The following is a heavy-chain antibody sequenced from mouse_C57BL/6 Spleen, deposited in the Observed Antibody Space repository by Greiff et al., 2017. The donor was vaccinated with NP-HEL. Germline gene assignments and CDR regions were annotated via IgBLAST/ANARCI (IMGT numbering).Heavy chain of an antibody. Sequence: EVKLQQSGPELVKPGASVKMSCKASGYTFTDYNMHWVKQSHGKSLEWIGYINPNNGGTSYNQKFKGKATLTVNKSSSTAYMELRSLTSEDSAVYYCARRNGYSYYYAMDYWGQGTSVTVSS. CDR3: ARRNGYSYYYAMDY. CDR1: GYTFTDYN. CDR2: INPNNGGT. D-gene: IGHD2-3*01. V-gene: IGHV1-22*01. J-gene: IGHJ4*01.